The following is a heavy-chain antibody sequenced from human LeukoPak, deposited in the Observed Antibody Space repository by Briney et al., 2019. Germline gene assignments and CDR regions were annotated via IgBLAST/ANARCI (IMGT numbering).Heavy chain of an antibody. J-gene: IGHJ4*02. V-gene: IGHV1-2*02. D-gene: IGHD6-13*01. CDR1: GYTFTGYY. Sequence: ASVKVSCKASGYTFTGYYMHWVRQAPGQGLEWMGWINPNGGGTNYAQKFQGRVTMTRDTSISTAYMELSRLRSDDTAVYYCARGIAAAGPFDYWGQGTLVTVSS. CDR2: INPNGGGT. CDR3: ARGIAAAGPFDY.